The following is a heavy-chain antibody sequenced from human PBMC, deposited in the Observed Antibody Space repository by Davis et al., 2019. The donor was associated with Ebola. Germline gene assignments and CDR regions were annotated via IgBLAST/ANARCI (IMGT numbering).Heavy chain of an antibody. V-gene: IGHV3-74*01. CDR1: DFSFRSYW. D-gene: IGHD1-14*01. CDR2: IDTYGSIT. CDR3: ARDVAGRAGY. Sequence: GESLKIPCVASDFSFRSYWFHWVRQAPGKGLEWVSRIDTYGSITDYADSVRGRFTISRDNAKNTLFLQMNSLRADDTAVYYCARDVAGRAGYWGQGTLVTVSS. J-gene: IGHJ4*02.